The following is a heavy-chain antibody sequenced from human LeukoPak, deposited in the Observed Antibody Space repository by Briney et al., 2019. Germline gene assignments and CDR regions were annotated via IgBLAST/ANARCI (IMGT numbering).Heavy chain of an antibody. V-gene: IGHV4-59*01. D-gene: IGHD1-1*01. J-gene: IGHJ6*02. CDR1: GGSISTYY. CDR2: IYYSGST. Sequence: SETLSLTCTVSGGSISTYYWSWIRQPPGKGLEWIGYIYYSGSTNYNPSLKSRVTISVDASKTQFSLKLSSVTAVDTAVYYCARAQLNLLVDFGMDVWGQGTTVTVSS. CDR3: ARAQLNLLVDFGMDV.